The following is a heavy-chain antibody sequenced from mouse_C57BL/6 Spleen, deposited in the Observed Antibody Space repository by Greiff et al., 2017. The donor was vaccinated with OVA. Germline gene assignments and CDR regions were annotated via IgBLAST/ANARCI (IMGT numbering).Heavy chain of an antibody. V-gene: IGHV5-9-1*02. J-gene: IGHJ4*01. Sequence: EVKLEESGEGLVKPGGSLKLSCAASGFTFSSYAMSWVRQTPEKRLEWVAYISSGGDYIYYADTVKGRFTISRDNARNTLYLQMSSLKSEDTAMYYCTRELLRSYAMDYWGQGTSVTVSS. CDR2: ISSGGDYI. D-gene: IGHD1-1*01. CDR1: GFTFSSYA. CDR3: TRELLRSYAMDY.